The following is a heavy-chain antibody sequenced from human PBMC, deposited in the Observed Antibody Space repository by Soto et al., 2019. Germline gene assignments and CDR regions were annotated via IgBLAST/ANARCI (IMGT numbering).Heavy chain of an antibody. D-gene: IGHD2-2*01. Sequence: SETLSLTCTVSGGSISSYYWSWIRQPPGKGLEWIGYIYYSGSTNYNPSLKSRVTISVDTSKNQFSLKLSSVTAADTAVYYCARAVGYFIITSCYEVPTTEWWFDTWGQGTLVTVSS. V-gene: IGHV4-59*01. J-gene: IGHJ5*02. CDR2: IYYSGST. CDR3: ARAVGYFIITSCYEVPTTEWWFDT. CDR1: GGSISSYY.